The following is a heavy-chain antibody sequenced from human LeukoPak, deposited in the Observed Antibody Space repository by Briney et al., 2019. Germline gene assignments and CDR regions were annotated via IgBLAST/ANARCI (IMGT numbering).Heavy chain of an antibody. V-gene: IGHV4-59*01. J-gene: IGHJ4*02. CDR1: GGSISSYY. D-gene: IGHD3-22*01. CDR3: ARGRGSGYPPYFAY. Sequence: SETLSLTCTVSGGSISSYYWSWIRQPPGKGLEWIAYVYDSGSTNYNPSLKSRVTMSVDTSKNQFSLKLSSVTAADTAVYYCARGRGSGYPPYFAYWGQGTLVTVSS. CDR2: VYDSGST.